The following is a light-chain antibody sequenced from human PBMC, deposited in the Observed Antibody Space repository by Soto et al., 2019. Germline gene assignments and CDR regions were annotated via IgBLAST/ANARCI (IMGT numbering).Light chain of an antibody. V-gene: IGKV3-11*01. J-gene: IGKJ3*01. Sequence: EIVLTQSPATLSLSPGERATLSCRASQNINSYLAWYQQKPGQAPRLLIYATSNRATGIPARFSGSGSGTEFTLSISSLEPEDCAVYYCQQRSSWPFTFGPGTKVDIK. CDR3: QQRSSWPFT. CDR1: QNINSY. CDR2: ATS.